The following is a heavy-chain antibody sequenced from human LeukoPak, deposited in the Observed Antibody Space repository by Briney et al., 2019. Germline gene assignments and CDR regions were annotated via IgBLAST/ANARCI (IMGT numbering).Heavy chain of an antibody. CDR2: IYHSGST. CDR1: GGSIGGSDW. V-gene: IGHV4-4*02. CDR3: ARASDYVNDAFDI. Sequence: SETLCLTCAASGGSIGGSDWWSGVRHPPRKLLGWFGEIYHSGSTSSNPSLKSRVTISVAKSKNPFSLKLSSVTAADTAVYYCARASDYVNDAFDIWGQGTMVTVSS. D-gene: IGHD4-17*01. J-gene: IGHJ3*02.